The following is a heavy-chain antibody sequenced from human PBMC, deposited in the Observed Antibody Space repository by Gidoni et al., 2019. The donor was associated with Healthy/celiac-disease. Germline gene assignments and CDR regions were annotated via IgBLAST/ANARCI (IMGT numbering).Heavy chain of an antibody. V-gene: IGHV1-18*04. D-gene: IGHD3-16*01. CDR3: ARGGMRGEYLFDP. Sequence: VQLEQPGAEVKQPGGCWMVSCKASGYTFTSDGISWVRQAPGQVLEWMGWISAYNGNTNYAQQLQGRVTMTTDTSTSTAYMELRSLRSDDTAVYYCARGGMRGEYLFDPWGQGTLVTVSS. J-gene: IGHJ5*02. CDR2: ISAYNGNT. CDR1: GYTFTSDG.